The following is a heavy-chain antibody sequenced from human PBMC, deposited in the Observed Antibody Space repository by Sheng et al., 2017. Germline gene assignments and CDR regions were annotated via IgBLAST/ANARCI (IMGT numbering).Heavy chain of an antibody. CDR3: AQDCGGDCYAPYDY. J-gene: IGHJ4*02. CDR1: GFTFSSYA. V-gene: IGHV3-23*04. CDR2: ISGSGGTT. Sequence: EVQLVESGGGLVQSGESLRLSCAASGFTFSSYAMSWVRQAPGKGLEWVSAISGSGGTTYYTDSVKGRFTTSRDNSKNTLYLQMNSLRAEDTTVYYCAQDCGGDCYAPYDYWGQGTLVTVSS. D-gene: IGHD2-21*01.